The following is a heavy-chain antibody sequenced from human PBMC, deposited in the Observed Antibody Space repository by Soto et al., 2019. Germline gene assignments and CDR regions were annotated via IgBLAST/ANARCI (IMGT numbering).Heavy chain of an antibody. CDR3: ARRWGEGRVDY. J-gene: IGHJ4*02. D-gene: IGHD3-10*01. Sequence: QVQLQESGPGLVKPSGTLSLTCAVSGGSISSSNWWSWVRQPPGKGLEWIGEIYHSGSTNYNPSLRRRXTXSXYKSRNQFSLKLSSVTAADTAVYYCARRWGEGRVDYWGQGTLVTVSS. CDR2: IYHSGST. V-gene: IGHV4-4*02. CDR1: GGSISSSNW.